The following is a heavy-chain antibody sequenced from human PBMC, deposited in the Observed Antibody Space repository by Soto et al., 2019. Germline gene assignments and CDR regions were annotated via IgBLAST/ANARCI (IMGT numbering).Heavy chain of an antibody. D-gene: IGHD2-2*01. CDR1: GFTFSSYA. V-gene: IGHV3-23*01. J-gene: IGHJ6*02. Sequence: GGSLRLSCAASGFTFSSYAMSWVRQAPGKGLEWVSAISGSGGSTHYADSVKGRFTISRDNSKNTLYLQMNSLRAEDTAVYYCAKEDCSSTSCYGFYYYYGMDVWGQGTTVTVSS. CDR2: ISGSGGST. CDR3: AKEDCSSTSCYGFYYYYGMDV.